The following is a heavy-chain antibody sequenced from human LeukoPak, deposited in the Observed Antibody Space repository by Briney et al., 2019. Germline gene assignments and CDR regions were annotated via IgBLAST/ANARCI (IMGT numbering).Heavy chain of an antibody. J-gene: IGHJ4*02. CDR1: VYNFINYY. CDR3: ARDATRGIGGSYDLDF. CDR2: LNPSRGTT. V-gene: IGHV1-46*01. Sequence: GASVTLSLMSSVYNFINYYIQWVRQAPGQGGAWMGLLNPSRGTTANAPKFQGRVTMTRDTSSNTVYMELRGLRSDDTAIYYCARDATRGIGGSYDLDFWGQGSLVTVSS. D-gene: IGHD3-16*01.